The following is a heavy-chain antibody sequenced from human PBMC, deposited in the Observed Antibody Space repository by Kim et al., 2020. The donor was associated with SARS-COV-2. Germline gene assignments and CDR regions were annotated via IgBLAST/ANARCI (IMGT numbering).Heavy chain of an antibody. V-gene: IGHV3-9*01. D-gene: IGHD3-3*01. CDR2: ISWNSGSI. CDR1: GFTFDDYA. J-gene: IGHJ4*02. Sequence: GGSLRLSCAASGFTFDDYAMHWVRQAPGKGLEWVSGISWNSGSIGYADSVKGRFTISRDNAKNSLYLQMNSLRAEDTALYYCAKDLGGFFEAFDYWGQGTLVTVSS. CDR3: AKDLGGFFEAFDY.